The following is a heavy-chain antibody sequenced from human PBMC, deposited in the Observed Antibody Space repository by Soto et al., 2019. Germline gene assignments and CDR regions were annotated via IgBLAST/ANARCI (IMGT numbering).Heavy chain of an antibody. CDR1: GFTFSSYA. J-gene: IGHJ4*01. D-gene: IGHD3-10*01. V-gene: IGHV3-30-3*01. CDR2: ISYDGSNK. Sequence: QVQLVESGGGVVQPGRSLRLSCAASGFTFSSYAMQWVRQAPGKGLEWVAVISYDGSNKYYADSVKGRFTISRDNSKNTLDLQMNSLRAEDTAVYYCARPDYGSGSNPDYWGQGPLVTVSA. CDR3: ARPDYGSGSNPDY.